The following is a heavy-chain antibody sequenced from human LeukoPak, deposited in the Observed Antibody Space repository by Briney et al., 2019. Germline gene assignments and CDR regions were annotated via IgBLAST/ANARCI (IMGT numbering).Heavy chain of an antibody. CDR2: IYYSGST. D-gene: IGHD3-10*01. Sequence: SSETLSLTCTVSGGSISSSSYYWSWIRQPPGKGLEWIGYIYYSGSTNYNPSLKSRVTISVDTSKNQFSLKLSSVTAADTAVYYCARAKYYYGSGSYYSDYYYYYYMDVWGKGTTVTISS. V-gene: IGHV4-61*01. CDR3: ARAKYYYGSGSYYSDYYYYYYMDV. J-gene: IGHJ6*03. CDR1: GGSISSSSYY.